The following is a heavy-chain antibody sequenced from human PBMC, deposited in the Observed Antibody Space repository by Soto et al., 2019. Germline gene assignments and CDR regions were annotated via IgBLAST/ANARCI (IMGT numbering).Heavy chain of an antibody. CDR2: IDPSDSYT. V-gene: IGHV5-10-1*01. CDR1: GYNFISYW. Sequence: LGESLKISCKGSGYNFISYWITWVRQMPGKGLEWMGRIDPSDSYTNYGPAFQGHVTISADKSISTAYLQWSSLKASDTAMYYCARLSSYDSSGYPIDYWGQGTLVTSPQ. CDR3: ARLSSYDSSGYPIDY. J-gene: IGHJ4*02. D-gene: IGHD3-22*01.